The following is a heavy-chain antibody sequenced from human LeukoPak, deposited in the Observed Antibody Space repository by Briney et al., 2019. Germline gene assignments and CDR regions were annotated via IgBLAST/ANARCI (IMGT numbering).Heavy chain of an antibody. D-gene: IGHD2-21*01. CDR1: GLTFGRKG. Sequence: GRSLRLSCAASGLTFGRKGMHWVRQAPGKGLEWLAFIQYDGSSKYYADSVKGRFTVSRDNSKNTLYLQMNILRLEDTAVYYCAREVSTQAIHGFDPWGQGTLVTVSS. J-gene: IGHJ5*02. V-gene: IGHV3-30*02. CDR3: AREVSTQAIHGFDP. CDR2: IQYDGSSK.